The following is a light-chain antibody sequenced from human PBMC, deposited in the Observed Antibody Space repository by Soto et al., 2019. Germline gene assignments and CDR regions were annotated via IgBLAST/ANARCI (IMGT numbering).Light chain of an antibody. J-gene: IGKJ1*01. CDR1: QSVSSSY. CDR3: QHYGSSPWT. CDR2: GAS. Sequence: EIVLTQSPGTLSLSPGERATLSCRASQSVSSSYLAWYQQKPGQAPRPLIYGASSRAIGIPDRFSGSGSGTAFPLPISKVEPEDFEVYYCQHYGSSPWTSAQGTRVEI. V-gene: IGKV3-20*01.